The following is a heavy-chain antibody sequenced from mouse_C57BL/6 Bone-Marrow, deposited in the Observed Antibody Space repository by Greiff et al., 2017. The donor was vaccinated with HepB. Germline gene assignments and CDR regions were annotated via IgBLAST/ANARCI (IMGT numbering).Heavy chain of an antibody. V-gene: IGHV5-17*01. J-gene: IGHJ4*01. D-gene: IGHD1-1*01. Sequence: EVKLMESGGGLVKPGGSLKLSCAASGFTFSDYGMHWVRQAPEKGLEWVAYISSGSSTIYYADTVKGRFTISRDNAKNTLFLQMTSLRSEDKAMYYCARPGYYGSSYYAMDYWGQGTSVTVSS. CDR3: ARPGYYGSSYYAMDY. CDR1: GFTFSDYG. CDR2: ISSGSSTI.